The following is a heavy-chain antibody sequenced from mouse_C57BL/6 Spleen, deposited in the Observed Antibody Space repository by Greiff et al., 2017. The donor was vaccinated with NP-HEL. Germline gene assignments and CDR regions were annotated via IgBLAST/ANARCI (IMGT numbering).Heavy chain of an antibody. CDR3: ASYGNSWFAY. CDR1: GFSLTSYG. J-gene: IGHJ3*01. V-gene: IGHV2-2*01. D-gene: IGHD2-1*01. CDR2: IWSGGST. Sequence: VKLMESGPGLVQPSQSLSITCTVSGFSLTSYGVHWVRQSPGKGLEWLGVIWSGGSTDYNAAFISRLSISKDNSKSQVFFKMNSLQADDTAIYYCASYGNSWFAYWGQGTLVTVSA.